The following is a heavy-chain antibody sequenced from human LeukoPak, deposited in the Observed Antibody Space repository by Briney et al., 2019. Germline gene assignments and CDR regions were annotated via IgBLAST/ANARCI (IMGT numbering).Heavy chain of an antibody. CDR1: GFTFSSYS. CDR3: ARDLVDTAMVYYYYYYMDV. Sequence: TGGSLRLSCAASGFTFSSYSMNWVRQAPGKGLEWVSSISSSSSYIYYADSVKGRFTISRDNAKNSLYLQMNSLRAEDTAVYYCARDLVDTAMVYYYYYYMDVWGKGTTVTVSS. V-gene: IGHV3-21*01. D-gene: IGHD5-18*01. J-gene: IGHJ6*03. CDR2: ISSSSSYI.